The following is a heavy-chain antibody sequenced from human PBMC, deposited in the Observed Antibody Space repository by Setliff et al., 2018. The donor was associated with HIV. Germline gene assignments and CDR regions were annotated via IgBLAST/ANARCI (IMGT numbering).Heavy chain of an antibody. V-gene: IGHV4-39*01. CDR3: ASLDGSESPYIYYYYMDV. Sequence: ASETLSLTCSVSGGSISTSRYYWGWIRQPAGKGLEWIGSINYRGNTYYNPSLKSRAAISVDTSKTQISLKLSSVTAADTAVYYCASLDGSESPYIYYYYMDVWGKGTAVTVSS. J-gene: IGHJ6*03. CDR2: INYRGNT. CDR1: GGSISTSRYY. D-gene: IGHD3-10*01.